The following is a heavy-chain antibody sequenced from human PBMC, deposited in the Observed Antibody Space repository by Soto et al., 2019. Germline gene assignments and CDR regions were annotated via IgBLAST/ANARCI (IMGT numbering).Heavy chain of an antibody. V-gene: IGHV1-2*02. CDR2: INPNSGGT. CDR1: GYTFTDYY. Sequence: QVQLVQSGAEVKKPGASVKVSCKASGYTFTDYYMHWVRQAPGQGLEWMGWINPNSGGTNYAQKFQGRVTMTRDTSISTAYMELSRLRSDDTAVYYCARDQTPSSGWPCMDVWGQGTTVTVSS. D-gene: IGHD6-19*01. J-gene: IGHJ6*02. CDR3: ARDQTPSSGWPCMDV.